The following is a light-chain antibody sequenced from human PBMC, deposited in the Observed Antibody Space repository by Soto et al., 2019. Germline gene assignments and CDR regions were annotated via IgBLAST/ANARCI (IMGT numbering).Light chain of an antibody. J-gene: IGKJ4*01. Sequence: EIVLTQSPVTLSLSPGERATLSCRASQSLNMRYLAWYQHTPGQAPRLLISGASTGATGLPSRFSGSGSGTDFTLTIDSLQSEDVAVYYCQQYHHWPVTFGGGTKVDIK. CDR2: GAS. V-gene: IGKV3-15*01. CDR1: QSLNMRY. CDR3: QQYHHWPVT.